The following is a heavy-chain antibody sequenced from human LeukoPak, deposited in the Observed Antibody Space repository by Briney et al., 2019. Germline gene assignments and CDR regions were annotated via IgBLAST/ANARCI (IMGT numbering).Heavy chain of an antibody. CDR1: GYTFTWHF. CDR3: ARSYYYDTTGYTHDDAFDI. Sequence: ASVKVSCKASGYTFTWHFMHWVRQAPGQGLEWMGWISPNSGDTNYAQKFQGRVTMTRDTSISTAYMELSRLRSDDTAVYYCARSYYYDTTGYTHDDAFDIWGQGTMVTVSS. V-gene: IGHV1-2*02. CDR2: ISPNSGDT. J-gene: IGHJ3*02. D-gene: IGHD3-22*01.